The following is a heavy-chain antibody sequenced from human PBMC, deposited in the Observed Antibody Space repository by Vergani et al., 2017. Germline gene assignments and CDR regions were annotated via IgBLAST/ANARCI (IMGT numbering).Heavy chain of an antibody. V-gene: IGHV3-9*01. CDR3: ARDLSYSTAWPFFDS. Sequence: EVDLVESGGGLAQPGGSLRLSCEASGITFWKFGMHWVRQGPGKGLEWVSGISWNSGAVDYADSVRGRFTISRDSSKTLYLQMDSLRVEDTAMYCCARDLSYSTAWPFFDSRVQGTLVTVSS. CDR1: GITFWKFG. CDR2: ISWNSGAV. J-gene: IGHJ4*02. D-gene: IGHD4-11*01.